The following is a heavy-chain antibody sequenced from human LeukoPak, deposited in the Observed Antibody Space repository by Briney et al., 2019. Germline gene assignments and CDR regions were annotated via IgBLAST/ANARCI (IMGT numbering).Heavy chain of an antibody. CDR1: GGSISTYR. CDR3: ARGGWILATAIDY. D-gene: IGHD6-13*01. CDR2: INHSGST. V-gene: IGHV4-34*01. Sequence: SETLSLTCTVSGGSISTYRWSWIRQSPGKGLEWIGEINHSGSTNYNPSLKSRVTISVDTSKNQFSLKLSSVTAADTAVYYCARGGWILATAIDYWGQGTLVTVSS. J-gene: IGHJ4*02.